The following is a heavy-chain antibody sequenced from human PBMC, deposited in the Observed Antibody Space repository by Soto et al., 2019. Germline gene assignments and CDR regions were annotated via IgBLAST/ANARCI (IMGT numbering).Heavy chain of an antibody. CDR2: IYYSGST. V-gene: IGHV4-31*03. CDR3: ARESYDILTGYLDY. D-gene: IGHD3-9*01. J-gene: IGHJ4*02. Sequence: SETLSLTCTVSGGSISSGGYYWSWVRQHPGKGLEWIGYIYYSGSTYYNPSLKSRVTISVDTSKNQFSLKLSSVTAADTAVYYCARESYDILTGYLDYWGQGTLVTVSS. CDR1: GGSISSGGYY.